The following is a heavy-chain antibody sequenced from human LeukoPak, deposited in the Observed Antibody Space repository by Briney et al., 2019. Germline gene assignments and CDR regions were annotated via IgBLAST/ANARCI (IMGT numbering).Heavy chain of an antibody. D-gene: IGHD3-3*01. V-gene: IGHV3-30*04. CDR1: GFTFSNYI. CDR3: AKAACYDFWSGYYIDY. CDR2: ILENGSYQ. Sequence: GGSLRLSCAASGFTFSNYIMHWVRQAPGKGLDWVAVILENGSYQYYADSVKGRFTISRDNSKNTLYLQMNSLRAEDTAVYYCAKAACYDFWSGYYIDYWGQGTLVTVSS. J-gene: IGHJ4*02.